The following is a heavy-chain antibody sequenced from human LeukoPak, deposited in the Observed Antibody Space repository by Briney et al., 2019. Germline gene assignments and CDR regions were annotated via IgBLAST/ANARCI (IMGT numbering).Heavy chain of an antibody. V-gene: IGHV4-61*01. D-gene: IGHD5-18*01. CDR1: GGSVSSGSYY. Sequence: SVTLSLTCTVSGGSVSSGSYYWSWIRQPPGKGLEWVGYSYYSRSTNYNPSLKSGVAISVDTSKNPFSLKLSSVTAADTAVYYCASSVVDTAMEYFDYWGQGTLVTVSS. CDR3: ASSVVDTAMEYFDY. CDR2: SYYSRST. J-gene: IGHJ4*02.